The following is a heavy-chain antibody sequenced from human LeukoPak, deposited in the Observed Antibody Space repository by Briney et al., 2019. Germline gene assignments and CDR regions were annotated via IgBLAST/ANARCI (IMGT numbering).Heavy chain of an antibody. J-gene: IGHJ3*02. CDR2: IYYNGST. D-gene: IGHD5-12*01. Sequence: SETLSLTCTVSGGSISSYYWSWIRQPPGKGLERIANIYYNGSTNYNPSLKSRVTISVDTSKNQFSLKLSSVTAADTAVYYCATYSGYDSRDAFDIWGQGTMVTVSS. V-gene: IGHV4-59*08. CDR3: ATYSGYDSRDAFDI. CDR1: GGSISSYY.